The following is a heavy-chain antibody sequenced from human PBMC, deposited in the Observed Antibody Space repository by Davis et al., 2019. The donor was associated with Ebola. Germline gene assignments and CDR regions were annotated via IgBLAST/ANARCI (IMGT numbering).Heavy chain of an antibody. CDR3: AKSDCSSTSCFDGAFDI. J-gene: IGHJ3*02. Sequence: GESLKISCAASGFTFSDYYMSWIRQAPGKGLEWVSYISSSGSTIYYADSVKGRFTISRDNAKNSLYLQMNSLRAEDTAVYYCAKSDCSSTSCFDGAFDIWGQGTMVTVSS. CDR2: ISSSGSTI. D-gene: IGHD2-2*01. CDR1: GFTFSDYY. V-gene: IGHV3-11*04.